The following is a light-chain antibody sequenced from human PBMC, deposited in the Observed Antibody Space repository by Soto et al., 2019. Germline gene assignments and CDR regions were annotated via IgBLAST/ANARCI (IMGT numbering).Light chain of an antibody. V-gene: IGLV2-14*03. CDR3: SSYTTRTTLVI. CDR2: DVN. J-gene: IGLJ2*01. CDR1: NSDVGAYDY. Sequence: HSVLTQPASVSGSPGQSITISCTGTNSDVGAYDYVSWYQHHPGEAPKLVIYDVNIRPSGVSNRFSGSKSGNTASLTISGLQADDEADYYCSSYTTRTTLVIFGGGTKLTVL.